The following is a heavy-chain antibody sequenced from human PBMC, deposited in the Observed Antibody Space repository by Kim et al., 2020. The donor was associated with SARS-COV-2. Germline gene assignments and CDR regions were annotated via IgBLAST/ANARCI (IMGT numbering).Heavy chain of an antibody. V-gene: IGHV3-11*01. Sequence: GGSLRLSCAASGFTFSDYYMSWIRQAPGKGLEWVSYISSSGSTIYYADSVKGRFTISRDNAKNSLYLQMNSLRAEDTAVYYCARDKFGGTTYYDFWSGYSEHEYYYYGMDVWGQGTTVTVSS. CDR2: ISSSGSTI. CDR1: GFTFSDYY. D-gene: IGHD3-3*01. CDR3: ARDKFGGTTYYDFWSGYSEHEYYYYGMDV. J-gene: IGHJ6*02.